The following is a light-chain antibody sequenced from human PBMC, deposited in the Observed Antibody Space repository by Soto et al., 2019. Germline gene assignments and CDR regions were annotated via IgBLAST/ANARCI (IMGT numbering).Light chain of an antibody. Sequence: EIVMTQAPATLSVSPGERATLSCRASQSVSSNLAWYQQKPGQAPRLLIYGASTRATGIPARCSGSGSGTEFTLTIRSLQSEDFAVYYCQQYNNWPVIPFGGGTKVEIK. V-gene: IGKV3-15*01. CDR3: QQYNNWPVIP. CDR1: QSVSSN. J-gene: IGKJ4*01. CDR2: GAS.